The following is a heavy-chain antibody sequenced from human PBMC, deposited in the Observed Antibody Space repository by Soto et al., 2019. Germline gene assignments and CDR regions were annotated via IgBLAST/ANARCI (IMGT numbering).Heavy chain of an antibody. V-gene: IGHV3-33*01. CDR1: GFTFSSYG. J-gene: IGHJ4*02. CDR3: ARGTGEQWLVEGYFDY. D-gene: IGHD6-19*01. CDR2: IWYDGSNK. Sequence: QVQLVESGGGVVQPGRSLRLSCAASGFTFSSYGMHWVRQAPGKGLEWVAVIWYDGSNKYYADSVKGRFTISRDNSKNXLYLQMNSRRAEDTAVYYCARGTGEQWLVEGYFDYWGQGTLVTVSS.